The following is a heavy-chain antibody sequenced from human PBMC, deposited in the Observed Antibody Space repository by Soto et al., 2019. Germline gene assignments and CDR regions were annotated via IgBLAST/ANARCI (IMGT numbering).Heavy chain of an antibody. Sequence: GRSLRLSCAPSAFTLGTSAMSWVRLAPGKGLEWVSALSGSGGRTYYADSVKGRFTIFRDNSKNTLYLQMNSLRAEDTAIYHCAKGPTIFGVVITYSFYYGLDVWGQGTTVTVSS. CDR3: AKGPTIFGVVITYSFYYGLDV. CDR2: LSGSGGRT. CDR1: AFTLGTSA. D-gene: IGHD3-3*01. J-gene: IGHJ6*02. V-gene: IGHV3-23*01.